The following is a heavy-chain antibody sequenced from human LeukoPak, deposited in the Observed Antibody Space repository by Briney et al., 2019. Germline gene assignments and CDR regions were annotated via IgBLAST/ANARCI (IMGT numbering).Heavy chain of an antibody. Sequence: ASVKVSCKASGYTFTGYYMHWVRQAPGQGLEWMGRINPNSGDTNYAQKFQGRVTMTRDTSISTAYMELSRLRAEDTAVYYCARETSAAGRFSDNGFDPWGQGTLVNVSS. CDR2: INPNSGDT. D-gene: IGHD6-13*01. CDR1: GYTFTGYY. CDR3: ARETSAAGRFSDNGFDP. J-gene: IGHJ5*02. V-gene: IGHV1-2*06.